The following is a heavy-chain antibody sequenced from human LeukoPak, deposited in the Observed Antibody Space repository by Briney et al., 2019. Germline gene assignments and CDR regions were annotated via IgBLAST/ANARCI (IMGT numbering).Heavy chain of an antibody. CDR1: GGSISSSNW. CDR3: ARRGWGYYDSSGYYLNYYFDY. V-gene: IGHV4-4*02. Sequence: PSGTLSLTCAVSGGSISSSNWWSWVRQPPGKGLEWIGEIYHSGSTNYNPSLKSRVTISVDKSKNQFSLKLSSVTAADTAVYYCARRGWGYYDSSGYYLNYYFDYWSQGTLVTVSS. D-gene: IGHD3-22*01. CDR2: IYHSGST. J-gene: IGHJ4*02.